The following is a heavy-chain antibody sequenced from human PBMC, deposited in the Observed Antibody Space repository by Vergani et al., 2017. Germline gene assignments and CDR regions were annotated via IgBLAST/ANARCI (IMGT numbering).Heavy chain of an antibody. J-gene: IGHJ6*02. CDR3: TTDPRYCGDGSCYWLRDHHYYGMDV. D-gene: IGHD2-21*01. Sequence: AKLVESGGGVVQPGGSLRLSCAASGFSFRNAWMNWVRRTPGKGLEWVGRIKSTFDRGTTDYAAAVKGRFTISRDDSKNTLFLQMNGLKTEDIGVYYCTTDPRYCGDGSCYWLRDHHYYGMDVWGQGTTVTVSS. V-gene: IGHV3-15*07. CDR2: IKSTFDRGTT. CDR1: GFSFRNAW.